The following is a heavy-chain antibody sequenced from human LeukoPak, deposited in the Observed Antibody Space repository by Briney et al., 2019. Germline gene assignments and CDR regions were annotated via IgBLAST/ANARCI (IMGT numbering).Heavy chain of an antibody. CDR3: ARRRIGGSGSDWFDP. Sequence: GGSLRLSCAASGFTFDDYGMSWVRQAPGKGLEWVSGINWNGGSTGYVDSVKGRFTISRDNAKNSLYLQMNSLRVEDTALYHCARRRIGGSGSDWFDPWGQGTLVTVSS. D-gene: IGHD1-26*01. J-gene: IGHJ5*02. V-gene: IGHV3-20*01. CDR1: GFTFDDYG. CDR2: INWNGGST.